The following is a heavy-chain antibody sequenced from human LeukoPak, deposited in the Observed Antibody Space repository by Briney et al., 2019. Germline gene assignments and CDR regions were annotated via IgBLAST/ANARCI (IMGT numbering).Heavy chain of an antibody. V-gene: IGHV3-21*01. D-gene: IGHD2-21*02. CDR2: ISSSSSYI. CDR1: GFTFSSYS. CDR3: ARLPLAYCGGDCYVDAFDI. Sequence: PGGSLRLSCAASGFTFSSYSMNWVRQAPGKGLEWVSSISSSSSYIYYADSVKGRFTISRDNAKNSLYLQMNSLRAEDTAVYYCARLPLAYCGGDCYVDAFDIWGQGTTVTVSS. J-gene: IGHJ3*02.